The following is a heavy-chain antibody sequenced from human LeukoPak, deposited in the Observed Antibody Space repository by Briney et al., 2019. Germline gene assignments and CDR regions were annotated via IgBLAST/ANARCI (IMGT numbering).Heavy chain of an antibody. CDR1: GGSISRYY. Sequence: KPSETLSLTCTVSGGSISRYYWSWIRQPAGKGLEWIGRIYTSGSTNYNPSLKSRVTMSVDTSKNQFSLRLYSVTAADTAVYYCARSPVRVFWFDYFDYWGQGTLVTVSS. V-gene: IGHV4-4*07. J-gene: IGHJ4*02. CDR3: ARSPVRVFWFDYFDY. CDR2: IYTSGST. D-gene: IGHD3-10*01.